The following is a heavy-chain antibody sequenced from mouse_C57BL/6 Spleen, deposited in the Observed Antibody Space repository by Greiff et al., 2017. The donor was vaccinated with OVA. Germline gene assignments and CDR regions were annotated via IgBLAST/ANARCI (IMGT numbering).Heavy chain of an antibody. CDR2: IDPSDSYT. V-gene: IGHV1-69*01. CDR3: ARLGLRRDY. Sequence: QVQLQQPGAELVMPGASVKLSCKASGYTFTSYCMHWVKQRPGQGLEWIGEIDPSDSYTNYNQKFKGKSTLTVDKSSSTAYMQLSSLTSEDSAVYYCARLGLRRDYWGQGTTLTVSS. J-gene: IGHJ2*01. CDR1: GYTFTSYC. D-gene: IGHD2-4*01.